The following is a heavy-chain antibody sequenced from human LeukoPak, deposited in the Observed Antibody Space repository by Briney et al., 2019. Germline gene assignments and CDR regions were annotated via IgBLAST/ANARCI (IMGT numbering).Heavy chain of an antibody. CDR1: GYTFTGYY. V-gene: IGHV1-46*01. CDR2: INPSGGST. CDR3: AGDSEDTTMGPGY. J-gene: IGHJ4*02. Sequence: WASVKVSCKASGYTFTGYYMHWVRQAPGQGLEWMGIINPSGGSTSYAQKFQGRVTMTRDMSTSTVYMELSSLRSEDTAVYYCAGDSEDTTMGPGYWGQGTLVTVSS. D-gene: IGHD5-18*01.